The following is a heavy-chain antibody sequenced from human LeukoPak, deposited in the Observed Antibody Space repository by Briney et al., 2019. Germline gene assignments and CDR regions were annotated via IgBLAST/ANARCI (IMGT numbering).Heavy chain of an antibody. CDR1: GFTFSSSG. D-gene: IGHD6-19*01. CDR2: IWYDGSKK. J-gene: IGHJ4*02. CDR3: AREGSSGWYFDY. Sequence: PGRSLRLSCAASGFTFSSSGMHWVRQAPGKGLEWVAVIWYDGSKKYYVDSVMGRFTISRDNSKNTLYLQMNSLRAEDTAVYYCAREGSSGWYFDYWGQGTQVTVSS. V-gene: IGHV3-33*01.